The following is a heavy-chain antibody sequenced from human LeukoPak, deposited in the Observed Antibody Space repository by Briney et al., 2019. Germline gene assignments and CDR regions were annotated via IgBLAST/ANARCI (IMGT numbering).Heavy chain of an antibody. V-gene: IGHV3-7*01. CDR1: GFTFSSYW. CDR2: IKQDGSEK. J-gene: IGHJ4*02. Sequence: GGSLRLSCAASGFTFSSYWMSWVRQAPGKGLEWVANIKQDGSEKYYVDSVKGRFTISRDNANNSLYLQMNSLRAEDTAVYYCARDRYSSGWYVPFDYWGQGTLVTVSS. CDR3: ARDRYSSGWYVPFDY. D-gene: IGHD6-19*01.